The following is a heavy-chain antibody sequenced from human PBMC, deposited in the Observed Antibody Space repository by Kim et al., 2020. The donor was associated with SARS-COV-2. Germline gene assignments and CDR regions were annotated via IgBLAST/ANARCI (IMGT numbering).Heavy chain of an antibody. V-gene: IGHV5-51*01. CDR2: IYPGDSDT. D-gene: IGHD3-10*01. J-gene: IGHJ4*02. CDR1: GYSFTNYW. CDR3: ARPNTPDYYGSGGYLDY. Sequence: GESLKISCKGSGYSFTNYWIVWVRQMSGKGLEWMGIIYPGDSDTTYSPSFQGQVTIPADKSISTAYLQWSSLKASDTAIYYCARPNTPDYYGSGGYLDYWGQGTLVTVSS.